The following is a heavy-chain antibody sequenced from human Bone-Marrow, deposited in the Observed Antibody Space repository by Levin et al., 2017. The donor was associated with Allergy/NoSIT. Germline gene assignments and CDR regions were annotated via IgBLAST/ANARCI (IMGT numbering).Heavy chain of an antibody. V-gene: IGHV3-21*01. CDR3: ARDRMRDYHGMDV. CDR1: GFTFSSYS. D-gene: IGHD2-15*01. J-gene: IGHJ6*02. Sequence: GGSLRLSCEGSGFTFSSYSISWVRQAPGKGLEWVAHISSWSDYIYYAYSVKGRFTVSRDNSKNMLFLQMNSLRADDTAVYYCARDRMRDYHGMDVWGQGTTVTVSS. CDR2: ISSWSDYI.